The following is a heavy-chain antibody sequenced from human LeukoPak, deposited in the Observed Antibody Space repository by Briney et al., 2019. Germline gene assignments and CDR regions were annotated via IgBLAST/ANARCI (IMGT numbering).Heavy chain of an antibody. V-gene: IGHV1-18*01. D-gene: IGHD2-2*01. CDR1: GYTFTSYG. CDR2: ISAYNGNT. Sequence: ASVKVSCTASGYTFTSYGISWVRQAPGQGLEWMRWISAYNGNTNYAQKLQGRVTMTTDTSTSTAYMELRSLRSDDTAVYYCARVRYCSSTSCDGWDYFDYWGQGTLVTVSS. CDR3: ARVRYCSSTSCDGWDYFDY. J-gene: IGHJ4*02.